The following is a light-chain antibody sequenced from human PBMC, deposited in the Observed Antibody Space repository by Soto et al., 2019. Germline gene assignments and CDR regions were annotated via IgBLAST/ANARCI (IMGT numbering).Light chain of an antibody. CDR1: QSVSSTY. CDR3: QQYNYSPLT. Sequence: EFVLTQSPGTLSLPPGERATLSCRASQSVSSTYIAWYQQKFGQAPRLLIYGASSRATGIPDRFSGSGSGTDFTLTISRLEPEDFAVYYCQQYNYSPLTFGGGTKVDIK. CDR2: GAS. V-gene: IGKV3-20*01. J-gene: IGKJ4*01.